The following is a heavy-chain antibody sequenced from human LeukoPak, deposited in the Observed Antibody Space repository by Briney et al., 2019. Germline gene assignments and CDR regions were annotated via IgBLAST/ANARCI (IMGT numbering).Heavy chain of an antibody. CDR1: GFSFSGHW. Sequence: GGSLRLSCIASGFSFSGHWMHWARQLPGKGLVWVSRISPTGSTTSYADSAKGRFTVSRDNAKNTLYLQVNNLRAEDKAVYYCARGPNSNWSGLDFWGQGTLLTVSS. D-gene: IGHD6-6*01. V-gene: IGHV3-74*01. J-gene: IGHJ4*02. CDR2: ISPTGSTT. CDR3: ARGPNSNWSGLDF.